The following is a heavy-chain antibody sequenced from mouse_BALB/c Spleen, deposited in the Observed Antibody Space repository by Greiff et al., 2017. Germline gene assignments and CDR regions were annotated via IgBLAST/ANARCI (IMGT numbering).Heavy chain of an antibody. V-gene: IGHV1-9*01. CDR3: ASIYYYGSSYEDYFDY. Sequence: QVQLKQSGAELMKPGASVKISCKATGYTFSSYWIEWVKQRPGHGLEWIGEILPGSGSTNYNEKFKGKATFTADTSSNTAYMQLSSLTSEDSAVYYCASIYYYGSSYEDYFDYWGQGTTLTVSS. J-gene: IGHJ2*01. D-gene: IGHD1-1*01. CDR2: ILPGSGST. CDR1: GYTFSSYW.